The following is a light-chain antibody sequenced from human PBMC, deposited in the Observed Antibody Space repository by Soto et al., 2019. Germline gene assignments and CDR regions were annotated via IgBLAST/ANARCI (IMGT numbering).Light chain of an antibody. J-gene: IGLJ1*01. Sequence: QSALTQPASVSGSPGQSITISCTGTSSDVGGYIYVSWYQHHPGKAPKLIIYDVTNRPSGVPNPFSGSKSGNTASLTISGLQPEDEADYYGGSYTTSNTRQIVFGTGTKVTGL. CDR1: SSDVGGYIY. CDR3: GSYTTSNTRQIV. CDR2: DVT. V-gene: IGLV2-14*03.